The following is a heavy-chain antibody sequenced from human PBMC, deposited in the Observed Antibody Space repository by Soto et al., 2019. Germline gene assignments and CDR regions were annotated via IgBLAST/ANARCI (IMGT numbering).Heavy chain of an antibody. J-gene: IGHJ4*02. D-gene: IGHD5-12*01. V-gene: IGHV1-69*06. Sequence: PVKVSCKASGGTFSSYAISWVRQAPGQGLEWMGGIIPIFGTANYAQKFQGRVTITADKSTSTAYMELSSLRSEDTAVYYCAREGWLQYFDYWGQGTLVTVSS. CDR2: IIPIFGTA. CDR3: AREGWLQYFDY. CDR1: GGTFSSYA.